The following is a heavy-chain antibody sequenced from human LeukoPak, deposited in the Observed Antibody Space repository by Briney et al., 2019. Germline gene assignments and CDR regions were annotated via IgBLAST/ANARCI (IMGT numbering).Heavy chain of an antibody. D-gene: IGHD3/OR15-3a*01. V-gene: IGHV3-33*01. J-gene: IGHJ4*02. CDR1: GFTFSNYG. CDR3: ARDRTIWAGFPLDF. CDR2: IWYDGTNK. Sequence: GGSLRLSCAASGFTFSNYGMHWVRQAPGKGLEWVAVIWYDGTNKYYADSVKGRFTISRDNSKNIVYLQMDSLRAEDTAVYYCARDRTIWAGFPLDFWGQGNLVTVSS.